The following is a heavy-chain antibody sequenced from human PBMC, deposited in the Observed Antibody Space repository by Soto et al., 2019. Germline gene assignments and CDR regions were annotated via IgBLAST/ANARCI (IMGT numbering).Heavy chain of an antibody. CDR1: GFTFISYS. CDR3: ARLRVAGPRTNYYYGMDV. J-gene: IGHJ6*02. D-gene: IGHD2-15*01. CDR2: ISSSSSYI. Sequence: GGSLRLSCAASGFTFISYSMNWVRQAPGKGLEWVSSISSSSSYIYYADSVKGRFTISRDNAKNSLYLQMNSLRAEDTAVYYCARLRVAGPRTNYYYGMDVWGQGTTVTVSS. V-gene: IGHV3-21*01.